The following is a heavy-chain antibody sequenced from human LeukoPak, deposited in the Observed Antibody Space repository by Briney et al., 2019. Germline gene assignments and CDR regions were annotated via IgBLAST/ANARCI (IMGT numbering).Heavy chain of an antibody. CDR2: IYYSGST. J-gene: IGHJ3*02. D-gene: IGHD3-22*01. V-gene: IGHV4-59*01. Sequence: SETLSLTCTVSGGSISGYYWSWIRQPPGKGLEWIGYIYYSGSTKYNPSLKSRVTMSVDTSRNQFSLKLSSVTAADTAVYYCARGGLEDGYHSNDGFDIWGQGTMVTVSS. CDR1: GGSISGYY. CDR3: ARGGLEDGYHSNDGFDI.